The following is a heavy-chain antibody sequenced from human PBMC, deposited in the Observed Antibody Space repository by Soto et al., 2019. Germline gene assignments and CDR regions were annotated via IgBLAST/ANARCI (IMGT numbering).Heavy chain of an antibody. J-gene: IGHJ4*02. CDR3: AKDLIYGYNSGRPFDS. Sequence: EVQLLESGGGLVQPGGSLRLSCAASGFTFSSFAMSWVRQAPGKGLEWVSAIGSRGDSTYYADSVKGRFTISRDNSKHTLDPQMNSLRAEDTAVYYCAKDLIYGYNSGRPFDSWGQGTLVTVSS. V-gene: IGHV3-23*01. CDR1: GFTFSSFA. D-gene: IGHD6-19*01. CDR2: IGSRGDST.